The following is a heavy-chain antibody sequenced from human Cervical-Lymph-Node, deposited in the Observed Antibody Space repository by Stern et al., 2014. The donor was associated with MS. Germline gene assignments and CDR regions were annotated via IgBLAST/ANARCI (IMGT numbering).Heavy chain of an antibody. V-gene: IGHV1-18*01. D-gene: IGHD3-10*02. CDR1: GYTFSNYG. CDR2: VSVYNGDT. CDR3: ARVSGARPFDF. Sequence: VQLVESGAEVEKPGASVKVSCKTSGYTFSNYGITWVRQAPGQGLAWMGWVSVYNGDTNYAQKFQGRVTMTTDTSTTTAYMELGSLRSDDTAVYFCARVSGARPFDFWGQGTLVTVSS. J-gene: IGHJ4*02.